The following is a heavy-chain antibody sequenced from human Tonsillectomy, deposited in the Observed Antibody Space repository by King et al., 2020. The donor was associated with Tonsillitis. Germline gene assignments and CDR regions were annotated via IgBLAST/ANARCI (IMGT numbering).Heavy chain of an antibody. CDR2: ISYDGSNK. CDR3: ARDRGGMTVFDYDSSGPA. D-gene: IGHD3-22*01. Sequence: VQLVESGGGVVQPGRSLRLSCAASGFTFSSYGMHWVRQAPGKGLEWVAVISYDGSNKYYADSVKGRFTISRDNSKNTLYLPMNSLRAEDTAVYYCARDRGGMTVFDYDSSGPAWGQGTLVTVSS. CDR1: GFTFSSYG. V-gene: IGHV3-33*05. J-gene: IGHJ5*02.